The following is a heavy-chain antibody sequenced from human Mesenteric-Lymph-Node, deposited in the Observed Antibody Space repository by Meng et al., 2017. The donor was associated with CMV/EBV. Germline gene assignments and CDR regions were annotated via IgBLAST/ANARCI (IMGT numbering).Heavy chain of an antibody. CDR3: ARDGVSGYDVGDYYNYYGMDV. D-gene: IGHD5-12*01. Sequence: GESLKISCAASGFRFDDYGMSWVRQAPGKGLEWVSGINWNGGRTSYADSVKGRFTISRDNAKNSLYLQMNSLRAEDTAVYYCARDGVSGYDVGDYYNYYGMDVWGQGTTVTVSS. J-gene: IGHJ6*02. V-gene: IGHV3-20*04. CDR1: GFRFDDYG. CDR2: INWNGGRT.